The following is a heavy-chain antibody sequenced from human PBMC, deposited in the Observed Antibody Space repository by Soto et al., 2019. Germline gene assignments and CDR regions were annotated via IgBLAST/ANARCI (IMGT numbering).Heavy chain of an antibody. V-gene: IGHV3-30*18. CDR1: GVTFSSYG. J-gene: IGHJ4*02. D-gene: IGHD6-19*01. CDR3: AKGEAVAVYYFDY. Sequence: GGSLRLSCAASGVTFSSYGMHWVGQAPGKGLEWVAVISYDGSNKYYADSVKGRFTISRDNSKNTLYLQMNSLRAEDTAVYYCAKGEAVAVYYFDYWGQGTLVTDSS. CDR2: ISYDGSNK.